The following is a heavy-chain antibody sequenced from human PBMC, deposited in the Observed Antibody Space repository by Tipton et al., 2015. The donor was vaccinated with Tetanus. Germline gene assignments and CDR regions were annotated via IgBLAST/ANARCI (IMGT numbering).Heavy chain of an antibody. CDR3: ARHLTYPYTPRYFDY. D-gene: IGHD2-15*01. CDR1: GASISSSRRFD. CDR2: ISYSGST. J-gene: IGHJ4*01. Sequence: TLSLTCTVSGASISSSRRFDCGWNRQPPGKGLEWIGTISYSGSTSYSPSLKSRLTMSVATSRNQFSLNLTSVTAADTAVYYWARHLTYPYTPRYFDYCGLGALVTVAS. V-gene: IGHV4-39*01.